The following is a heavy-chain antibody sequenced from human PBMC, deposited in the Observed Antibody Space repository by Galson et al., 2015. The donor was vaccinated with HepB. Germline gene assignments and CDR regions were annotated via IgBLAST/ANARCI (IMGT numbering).Heavy chain of an antibody. CDR3: ARPLCGECSGFDY. J-gene: IGHJ4*03. Sequence: SVKVSCKASGYTFTSYHMHWVRQAPGQGLEWMGIINPSGGSTSYAQKFQGRVTMTRDTSTSTVYMELSSLRSEDTAVYYCARPLCGECSGFDYWGQGTTVTVSS. CDR2: INPSGGST. CDR1: GYTFTSYH. D-gene: IGHD3-10*01. V-gene: IGHV1-46*01.